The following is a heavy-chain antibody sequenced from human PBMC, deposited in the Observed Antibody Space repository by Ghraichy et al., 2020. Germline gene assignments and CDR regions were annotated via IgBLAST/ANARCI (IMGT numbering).Heavy chain of an antibody. D-gene: IGHD5-12*01. J-gene: IGHJ4*02. CDR1: GFSFGTYW. CDR3: ARAWIYTTLYFFED. Sequence: GESLNKSCAASGFSFGTYWMSWVRQAPGQGLEWVATIKPSGSETHYVDSVKGRFTISRDNGKNSVYLQMSGLRTEDTAVYYCARAWIYTTLYFFEDWGQGTLLTVSS. V-gene: IGHV3-7*01. CDR2: IKPSGSET.